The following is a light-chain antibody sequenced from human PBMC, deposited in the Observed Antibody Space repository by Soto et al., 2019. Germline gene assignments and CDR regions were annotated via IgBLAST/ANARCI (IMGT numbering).Light chain of an antibody. V-gene: IGKV1-6*01. Sequence: AIQLTQSPSSLPASVGDRVTITCRASHGIRNELGWYQQRRGGAPKILMYSASTLSSGVPSRFSGSGSGKDFTLTIASLQPEDFATYYCLQDYSYPYTFGQGTKLEIK. CDR2: SAS. CDR1: HGIRNE. J-gene: IGKJ2*01. CDR3: LQDYSYPYT.